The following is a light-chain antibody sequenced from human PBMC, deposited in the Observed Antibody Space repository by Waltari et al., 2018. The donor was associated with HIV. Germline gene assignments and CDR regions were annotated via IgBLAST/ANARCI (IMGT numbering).Light chain of an antibody. CDR2: GAS. CDR3: QQYDNWPPR. V-gene: IGKV3-15*01. CDR1: QSISNN. Sequence: EMVMTQSPASLSMSPGERATLSCRASQSISNNLAWYHQKPGQAPSLLIYGASTRATGIPARFSGSGSGTEFTLTISSLQPEDFALYYCQQYDNWPPRFGQGTKVEIK. J-gene: IGKJ1*01.